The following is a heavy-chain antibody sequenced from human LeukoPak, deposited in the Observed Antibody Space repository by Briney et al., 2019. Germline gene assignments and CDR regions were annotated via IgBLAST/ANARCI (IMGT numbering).Heavy chain of an antibody. V-gene: IGHV3-48*01. Sequence: GGSLRLSCAASGFTFSSYSMNWVRQTPGKGLEWVSYISPTSSTTYYADSLKGRFTISRDNSKNTLYLQMNSLRAEDTAVYYCAKDRYGGNSFLDYWGQGTLVTVSS. D-gene: IGHD4-23*01. CDR2: ISPTSSTT. J-gene: IGHJ4*02. CDR1: GFTFSSYS. CDR3: AKDRYGGNSFLDY.